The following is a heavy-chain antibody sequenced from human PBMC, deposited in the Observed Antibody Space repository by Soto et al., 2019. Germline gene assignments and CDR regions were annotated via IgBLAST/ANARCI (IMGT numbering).Heavy chain of an antibody. CDR1: GFTFSSYS. D-gene: IGHD4-17*01. J-gene: IGHJ3*01. Sequence: EVQLVESGGGLVKPGGSLRLSCAASGFTFSSYSMNWVRQAPGKGLEWVSSISSGSDYIFYADSVKGRFTISRDNAKNSLFLQMNSLTAEDTAVYYFARSTVGDAFNVWGQGTVVTVSS. CDR2: ISSGSDYI. CDR3: ARSTVGDAFNV. V-gene: IGHV3-21*01.